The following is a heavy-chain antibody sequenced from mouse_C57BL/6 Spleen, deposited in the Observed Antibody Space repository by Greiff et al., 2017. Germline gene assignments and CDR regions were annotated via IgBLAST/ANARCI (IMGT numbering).Heavy chain of an antibody. J-gene: IGHJ2*01. CDR2: IDPSDSYT. V-gene: IGHV1-69*01. CDR1: GYTFTSYW. Sequence: VQLQQSGAELVMPGASVMLSCKASGYTFTSYWMHWVKQRPGQGLEWIGEIDPSDSYTNYNQKFKGKSTLTVDKSSSTAYMQLSSLTSEDSAVYYCARGGVITTVVGDYWGQGTTLTVSS. D-gene: IGHD1-1*01. CDR3: ARGGVITTVVGDY.